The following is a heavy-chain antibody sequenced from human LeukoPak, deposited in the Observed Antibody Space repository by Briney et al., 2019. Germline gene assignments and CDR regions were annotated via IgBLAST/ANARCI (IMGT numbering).Heavy chain of an antibody. CDR1: GFTFSSYA. CDR2: IGGSGGST. V-gene: IGHV3-23*01. Sequence: GGSLRLSCAASGFTFSSYAMTWVRQAPGKGLEWVSTIGGSGGSTYYADSVKGRFTISRDNSKHTLYLQMNSLRGEETAVYYCAKYGSVENWFDAWGQGTLVTVSS. D-gene: IGHD3-10*01. CDR3: AKYGSVENWFDA. J-gene: IGHJ5*02.